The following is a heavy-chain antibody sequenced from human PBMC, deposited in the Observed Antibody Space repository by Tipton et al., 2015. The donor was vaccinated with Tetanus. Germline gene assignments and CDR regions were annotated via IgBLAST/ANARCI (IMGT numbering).Heavy chain of an antibody. Sequence: VQLVQSGAEVKKPGESLKISCKGSGYSFTSYWIGWVRQMPGKGLEWMGIIYPGDSDTRYSPSFQGQVTISADKSISTAYLQWSSLKASDTAMYYCARSYYDFWSGYYYYYGMDVWGQGTTVTVSS. J-gene: IGHJ6*02. CDR3: ARSYYDFWSGYYYYYGMDV. CDR2: IYPGDSDT. D-gene: IGHD3-3*01. CDR1: GYSFTSYW. V-gene: IGHV5-51*01.